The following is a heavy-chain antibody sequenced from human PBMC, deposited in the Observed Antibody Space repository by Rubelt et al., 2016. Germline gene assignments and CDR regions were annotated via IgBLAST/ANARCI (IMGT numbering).Heavy chain of an antibody. CDR2: INQDGSQK. CDR1: GFTFSHFG. V-gene: IGHV3-7*01. J-gene: IGHJ4*02. Sequence: VQLLESGGGVVQPGKSLRLSCAASGFTFSHFGMHWVRQAPGKGLEWVADINQDGSQKYYVDSVKGRFSISRDNVKNSLYLQMNSLGAEDTAVYYCARDMDFDNWGQGTLVTVSS. CDR3: ARDMDFDN.